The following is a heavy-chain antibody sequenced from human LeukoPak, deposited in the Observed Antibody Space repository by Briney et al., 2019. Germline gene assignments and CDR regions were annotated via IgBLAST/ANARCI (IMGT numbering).Heavy chain of an antibody. CDR2: ISSSSSYI. Sequence: GGSLRLSCAASGFTFSSYSMNWVRQAPGKGLEWVSSISSSSSYIYYADSVKGRFTISRDDAENSLYLQMNSLRAEDTAVYYCARDGYCSSTSCWAMYYYYGMDVWGKGTTVTVSS. D-gene: IGHD2-2*03. CDR1: GFTFSSYS. J-gene: IGHJ6*04. V-gene: IGHV3-21*01. CDR3: ARDGYCSSTSCWAMYYYYGMDV.